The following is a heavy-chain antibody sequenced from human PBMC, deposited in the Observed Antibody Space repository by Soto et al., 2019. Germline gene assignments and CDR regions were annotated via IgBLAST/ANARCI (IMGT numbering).Heavy chain of an antibody. CDR3: ARTSFYGSGSPTGYYYYYGMDV. V-gene: IGHV4-59*08. D-gene: IGHD3-10*01. CDR2: IYYSGST. CDR1: GGSISSYY. Sequence: SETLSLTCTVSGGSISSYYWSWIRQPPGKGLEWIGYIYYSGSTYYNPSLKSRVTISVDTSKNQFSLKLSSVTAADTAVYYCARTSFYGSGSPTGYYYYYGMDVWGQGTTVTVSS. J-gene: IGHJ6*02.